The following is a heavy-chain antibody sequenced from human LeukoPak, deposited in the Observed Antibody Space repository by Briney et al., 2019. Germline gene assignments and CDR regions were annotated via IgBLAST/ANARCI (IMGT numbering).Heavy chain of an antibody. D-gene: IGHD3-22*01. J-gene: IGHJ4*02. CDR3: ARAGDYYDSSGSHGDY. Sequence: GGSLRLSCAASGFTFDDYGMSWVRQAPGKGLEWVSGINWNGGSTGYADSVKGRFTISRDNAKNSLYLQMNSLRAEDTALYYCARAGDYYDSSGSHGDYWGQGTLDTVSS. CDR1: GFTFDDYG. CDR2: INWNGGST. V-gene: IGHV3-20*04.